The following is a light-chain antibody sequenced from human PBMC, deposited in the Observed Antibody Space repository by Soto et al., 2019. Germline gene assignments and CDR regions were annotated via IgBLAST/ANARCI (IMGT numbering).Light chain of an antibody. V-gene: IGLV2-14*01. CDR1: RSDVGGYNY. CDR3: SSYTSSSTLV. CDR2: DVS. J-gene: IGLJ2*01. Sequence: QSALTQPASVSGSPGQSITISCTGTRSDVGGYNYVSWYQQHPGKAPKLMIYDVSTRPSGVSNRFSGSKSGNTASLTISGLQAEDEADYYCSSYTSSSTLVFGGGNKLTVL.